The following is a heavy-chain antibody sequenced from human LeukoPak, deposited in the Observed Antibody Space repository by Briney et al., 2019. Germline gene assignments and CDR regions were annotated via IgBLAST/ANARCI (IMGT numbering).Heavy chain of an antibody. CDR1: GFTFSSYA. V-gene: IGHV3-30-3*01. D-gene: IGHD6-13*01. Sequence: PGGSLRLSCAASGFTFSSYAMHSVRQAPGKGLEWVAVISYDGSNKYYADSVKGRFTISRDNSKNTLYLQMNSLRAEDTAVYYCARLFMSSSCFDYWGQGTLVTVSS. CDR3: ARLFMSSSCFDY. J-gene: IGHJ4*02. CDR2: ISYDGSNK.